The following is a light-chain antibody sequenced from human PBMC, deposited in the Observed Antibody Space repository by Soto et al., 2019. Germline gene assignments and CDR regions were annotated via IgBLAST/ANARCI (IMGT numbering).Light chain of an antibody. CDR1: QSIATY. CDR3: QQRAKWVT. CDR2: SAS. V-gene: IGKV3-11*01. J-gene: IGKJ4*01. Sequence: EIVLTQSPATLSLSPGERATLSCRASQSIATYLGWYQQKPGQAPRLLIYSASNRANGIPPRFSGSGSGTDFTLTISSLEPEDFAVYYCQQRAKWVTFGRGTKVDI.